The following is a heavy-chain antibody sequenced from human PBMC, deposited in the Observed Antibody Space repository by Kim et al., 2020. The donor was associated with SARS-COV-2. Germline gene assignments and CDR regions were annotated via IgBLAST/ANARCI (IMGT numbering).Heavy chain of an antibody. J-gene: IGHJ6*02. CDR3: ARVGSDGLTYYYYGMDV. V-gene: IGHV4-59*01. D-gene: IGHD6-25*01. CDR1: GGSISSYY. Sequence: SETLSLTCTVSGGSISSYYWSWIRQPPGKGLEWIGYIYYSGSTNYNPSLKRRVTISVDTSKNQFSLKLSSVTAADTAVYYCARVGSDGLTYYYYGMDVWGQGTTVPVSS. CDR2: IYYSGST.